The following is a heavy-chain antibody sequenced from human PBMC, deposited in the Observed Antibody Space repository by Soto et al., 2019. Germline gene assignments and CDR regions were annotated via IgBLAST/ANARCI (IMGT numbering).Heavy chain of an antibody. J-gene: IGHJ6*02. CDR1: GFTFTDHY. V-gene: IGHV3-72*01. CDR3: AREIRRDYYYYYPLDV. CDR2: TKNKPNNYTT. Sequence: GGSLSLSCLASGFTFTDHYIDWVRQAPGTGLEWIDRTKNKPNNYTTTYAASVKGRFTISRDDSESSLYLQMNNLRTEDTAVYYCAREIRRDYYYYYPLDVWGQGTTVTVSS.